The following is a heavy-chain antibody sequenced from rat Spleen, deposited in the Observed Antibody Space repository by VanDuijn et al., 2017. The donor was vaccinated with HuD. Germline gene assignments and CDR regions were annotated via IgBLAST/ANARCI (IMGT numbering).Heavy chain of an antibody. J-gene: IGHJ4*01. D-gene: IGHD1-1*01. Sequence: EVQLMESDGGLVQPGRSLKLSCAASGFTSSDYNMAWVRQAPKKGLEWVATIIYDGSRTYYRDSVEGRFTISRDNAKDTLYLQMDSLRSEDTATYHCASHRHYTVYIMDAWGQGASVTVSS. V-gene: IGHV5S10*01. CDR2: IIYDGSRT. CDR1: GFTSSDYN. CDR3: ASHRHYTVYIMDA.